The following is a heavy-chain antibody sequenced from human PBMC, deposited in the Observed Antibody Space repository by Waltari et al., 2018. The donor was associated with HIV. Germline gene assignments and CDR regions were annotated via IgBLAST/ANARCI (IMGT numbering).Heavy chain of an antibody. D-gene: IGHD3-10*01. CDR3: SGGDSVWFGDKEGIDS. J-gene: IGHJ4*02. Sequence: QVQLQQWGAGLLKPSETLSLTCAVYGGSFSGYYWTWIRQPPGKGLEWIREINDRGRTNYNPSLNGRVTMSVDRSKNQFSLKLTSVTAADTAVYFCSGGDSVWFGDKEGIDSWGQGTLVTVSS. CDR1: GGSFSGYY. CDR2: INDRGRT. V-gene: IGHV4-34*01.